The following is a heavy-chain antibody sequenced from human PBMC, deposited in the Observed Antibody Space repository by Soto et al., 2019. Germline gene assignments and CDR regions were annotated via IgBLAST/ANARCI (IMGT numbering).Heavy chain of an antibody. J-gene: IGHJ5*02. D-gene: IGHD3-10*01. Sequence: QVHLVQSGTEVRKPGASAKDSCKASGYAFTTYAITWVRQAPGRGLEWMGWISTYNGETNYAQNLQRRVTMTTDTSTTTAYMELRSRRSDDTAVYYCARHLPGDCFDPWGQGTLVTVSS. CDR3: ARHLPGDCFDP. V-gene: IGHV1-18*01. CDR1: GYAFTTYA. CDR2: ISTYNGET.